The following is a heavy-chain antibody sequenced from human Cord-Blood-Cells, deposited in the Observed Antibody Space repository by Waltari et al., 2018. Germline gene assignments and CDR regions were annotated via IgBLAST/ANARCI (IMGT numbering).Heavy chain of an antibody. D-gene: IGHD2-2*02. Sequence: QVQLQQSGPGLVKPSQTLSLTCAISGDSVSSPSAAWNWIRQSPSSGLEWLGRTYYRSKWYNDYAVSVKSRITINPDTSKNQFSLQLNSVTPEDTAVYYCARDHCSSTSCYNYWYFDLWGRGTLVTVSS. CDR3: ARDHCSSTSCYNYWYFDL. V-gene: IGHV6-1*01. J-gene: IGHJ2*01. CDR1: GDSVSSPSAA. CDR2: TYYRSKWYN.